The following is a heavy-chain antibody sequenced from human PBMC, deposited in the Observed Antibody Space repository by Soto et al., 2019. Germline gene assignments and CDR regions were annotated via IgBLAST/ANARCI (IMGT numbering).Heavy chain of an antibody. J-gene: IGHJ4*02. CDR1: GGSISSSSYY. Sequence: QLQLQESGPGLVKPSETLSLTCTVSGGSISSSSYYWGWIRQPPGKGLEWIGSIYYSGSTYYNPSLNTRVTISLDTSNNQCSLKLRSVTAAATAVYYCARQDIVVVPAAIRGWGQRTLVTVSS. D-gene: IGHD2-2*01. V-gene: IGHV4-39*01. CDR3: ARQDIVVVPAAIRG. CDR2: IYYSGST.